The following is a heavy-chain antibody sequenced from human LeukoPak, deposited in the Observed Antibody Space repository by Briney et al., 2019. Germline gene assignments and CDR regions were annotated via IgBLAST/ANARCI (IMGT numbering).Heavy chain of an antibody. J-gene: IGHJ4*02. Sequence: GGSLRLSCAASGFTFSSYWMTWVRQAPGKGLEWVANIKQDGSEKYYVDSVRGRFTISRDNTKNSLYLQMNSLRAEDTAVYYCARDRRWTATTVTYFDYWGQGALVTVSS. CDR1: GFTFSSYW. CDR3: ARDRRWTATTVTYFDY. V-gene: IGHV3-7*01. CDR2: IKQDGSEK. D-gene: IGHD4-17*01.